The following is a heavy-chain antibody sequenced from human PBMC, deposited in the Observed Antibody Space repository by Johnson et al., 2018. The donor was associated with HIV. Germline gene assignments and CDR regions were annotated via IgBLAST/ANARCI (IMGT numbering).Heavy chain of an antibody. Sequence: QEQLVESGGGVVQPGRSLRLSCAASGFPVSSYAMHWVRQAPGKGLEWVAVISYDGSNKYYADSVKGRFTISRDNSKNTLYLQMNSLRAEDTAVYYCAREGGQWLVLVDAFDIWGQGTMVTVSS. V-gene: IGHV3-30-3*01. CDR2: ISYDGSNK. D-gene: IGHD6-19*01. J-gene: IGHJ3*02. CDR3: AREGGQWLVLVDAFDI. CDR1: GFPVSSYA.